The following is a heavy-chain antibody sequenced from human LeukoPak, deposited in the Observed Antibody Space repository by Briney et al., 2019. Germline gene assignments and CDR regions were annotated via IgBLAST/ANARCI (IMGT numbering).Heavy chain of an antibody. CDR3: ARQGSSGWYIGAFDI. CDR2: VYYSGST. Sequence: SETLSLTCTVSGGSISSSGHSWGWIRQPPGKGLEWIGHVYYSGSTNYSPSLKSRVTISVDTSKNQFSLKLSSVTAADTAVYYCARQGSSGWYIGAFDIWGQGTMVTVSS. D-gene: IGHD6-19*01. J-gene: IGHJ3*02. V-gene: IGHV4-61*05. CDR1: GGSISSSGHS.